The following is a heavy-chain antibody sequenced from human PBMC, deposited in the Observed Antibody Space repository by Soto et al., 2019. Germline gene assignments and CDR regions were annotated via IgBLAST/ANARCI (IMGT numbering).Heavy chain of an antibody. CDR2: IYNSGST. D-gene: IGHD5-18*01. CDR1: GDSISNYY. J-gene: IGHJ6*02. Sequence: SETLSLTCTVSGDSISNYYWSWIRQPPGKGLEWIGYIYNSGSTSYNPSLKSRVTISVDTSKNKFSLNLSSVTAADTAVYYCARSGNTALAYYYYGMDVWGQGTTVTVSS. CDR3: ARSGNTALAYYYYGMDV. V-gene: IGHV4-59*01.